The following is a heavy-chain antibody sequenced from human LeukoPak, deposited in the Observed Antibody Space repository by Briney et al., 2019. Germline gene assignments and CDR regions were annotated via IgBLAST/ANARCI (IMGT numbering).Heavy chain of an antibody. D-gene: IGHD3-3*01. J-gene: IGHJ4*02. CDR2: IRGDSTET. Sequence: GGSLRLSCEGSGFTFSSYSMIWVRQAPGKGLEWASSIRGDSTETRHADSLMGRFTISRDNAKKSLYLQMNSLRAEDTAVYYCARGHFGVVLDYWGQGTLVTVSS. CDR1: GFTFSSYS. V-gene: IGHV3-21*01. CDR3: ARGHFGVVLDY.